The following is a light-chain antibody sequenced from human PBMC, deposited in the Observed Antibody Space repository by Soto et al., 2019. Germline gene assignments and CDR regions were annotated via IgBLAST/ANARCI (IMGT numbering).Light chain of an antibody. CDR2: EVS. V-gene: IGLV2-14*01. J-gene: IGLJ3*02. CDR1: SSDVGAHNY. Sequence: QSVLTQPASVSGSPGQSITISCTGTSSDVGAHNYVSWYQQHPGKAPKLMIYEVSNRPSGVSSRFSGSKSGNTASLIISGLQAEDEADYYCNSYRSSSTLWVFGGGTNLTVL. CDR3: NSYRSSSTLWV.